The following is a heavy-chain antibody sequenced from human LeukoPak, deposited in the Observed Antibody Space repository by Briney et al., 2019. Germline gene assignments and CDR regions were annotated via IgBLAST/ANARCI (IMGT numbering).Heavy chain of an antibody. D-gene: IGHD6-19*01. CDR3: ARDTGSGWYGVDY. J-gene: IGHJ4*02. Sequence: PSETLSLTCTVSGGSISSGSYYWSWIRQPAGKALEWIGRIYTSGSTNYNPSLKSRVTISVDTSKNQFSLKLSSVTAADTAVYYCARDTGSGWYGVDYWGQGTLVTVSS. CDR2: IYTSGST. CDR1: GGSISSGSYY. V-gene: IGHV4-61*02.